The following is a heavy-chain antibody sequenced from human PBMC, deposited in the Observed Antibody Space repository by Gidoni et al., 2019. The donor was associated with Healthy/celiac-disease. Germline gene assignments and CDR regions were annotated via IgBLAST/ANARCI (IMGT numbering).Heavy chain of an antibody. J-gene: IGHJ4*02. CDR2: ISGSGGST. Sequence: EVQLLESGGGLVQPGGSLRLSCAASGFTFSIYAMSWVRQAPGKGLEWVSAISGSGGSTYYADSVKGRFTIARDNSKNTLYLQMNSLRAEDTAVYYCAKGRALKSIAVAGLDYWGQGTLVTVSS. CDR3: AKGRALKSIAVAGLDY. V-gene: IGHV3-23*01. CDR1: GFTFSIYA. D-gene: IGHD6-19*01.